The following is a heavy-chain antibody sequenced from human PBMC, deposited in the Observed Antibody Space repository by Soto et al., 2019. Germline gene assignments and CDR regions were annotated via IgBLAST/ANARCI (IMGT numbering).Heavy chain of an antibody. CDR2: ISWNSGSI. CDR1: GFTFDDYA. J-gene: IGHJ4*02. Sequence: PGGSLRLSCAASGFTFDDYAMHWVRQAPGKGLEWVSGISWNSGSIGYADSVKGRFTISRDNAKNSLYLQMNSLRAEDTALYYCAKDIYFNFRYDYGDSAGYFDYWGQGTLVTVSS. V-gene: IGHV3-9*01. D-gene: IGHD4-17*01. CDR3: AKDIYFNFRYDYGDSAGYFDY.